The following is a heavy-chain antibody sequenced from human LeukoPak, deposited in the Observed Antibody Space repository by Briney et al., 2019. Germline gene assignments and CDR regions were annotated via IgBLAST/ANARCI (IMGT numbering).Heavy chain of an antibody. J-gene: IGHJ4*02. V-gene: IGHV1-2*02. CDR2: INPNSGGT. CDR1: GYTFTGYY. CDR3: ARDLAGMIFGVVTPQY. D-gene: IGHD3-3*01. Sequence: ASVKVSCKASGYTFTGYYMHWVRQAPGQGPEWMGWINPNSGGTNYAQKFQGRVTMTRDTSISTAYMELSRLRSDDTAVYYCARDLAGMIFGVVTPQYWGQGTLVTVSS.